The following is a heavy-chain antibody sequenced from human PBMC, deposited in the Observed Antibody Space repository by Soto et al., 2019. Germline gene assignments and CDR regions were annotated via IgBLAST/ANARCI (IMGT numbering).Heavy chain of an antibody. J-gene: IGHJ4*02. CDR1: GYTFTNYG. CDR2: ISPYNGDT. D-gene: IGHD2-2*02. V-gene: IGHV1-18*01. Sequence: ASVKVSCKTSGYTFTNYGINWVRQAPGQGLEWMGWISPYNGDTSYAQKLHGRVTMTTDTSTSTAYMEVRSLRSDDTAVFYCGREAGLMPAVLPIDYWGQGTLVTVSP. CDR3: GREAGLMPAVLPIDY.